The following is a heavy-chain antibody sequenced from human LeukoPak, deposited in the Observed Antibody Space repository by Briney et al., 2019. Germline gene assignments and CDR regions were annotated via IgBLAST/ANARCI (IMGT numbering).Heavy chain of an antibody. CDR3: AKGGYDDSSGYYRD. Sequence: PGGSLRLSCAASGFTFSDYYMSWIRQAPGKGLEWVSYISSTGSTIYYADSVKGRFTISRDNAKNSLYLQMNSLRAEDTAVYYCAKGGYDDSSGYYRDWGQGTLVTVTS. CDR2: ISSTGSTI. D-gene: IGHD3-22*01. J-gene: IGHJ4*02. V-gene: IGHV3-11*01. CDR1: GFTFSDYY.